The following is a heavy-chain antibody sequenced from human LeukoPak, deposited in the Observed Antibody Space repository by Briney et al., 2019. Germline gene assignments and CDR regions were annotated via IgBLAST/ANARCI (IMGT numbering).Heavy chain of an antibody. CDR3: ARDGRGYCGGDCFLSWFDP. J-gene: IGHJ5*02. Sequence: PGGSLRLSCAASGFTFSSYWMSWVRQAPGKGLEWVANIKQDGREKYYVDSVKGRFTISRDNAKNSLYLQMSSLRADDTAVYYCARDGRGYCGGDCFLSWFDPWGQGTLVTVSS. CDR1: GFTFSSYW. CDR2: IKQDGREK. D-gene: IGHD2-21*02. V-gene: IGHV3-7*01.